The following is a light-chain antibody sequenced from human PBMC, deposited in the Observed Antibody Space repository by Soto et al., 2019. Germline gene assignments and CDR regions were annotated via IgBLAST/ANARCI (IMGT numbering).Light chain of an antibody. CDR3: QQYNFWPPLT. Sequence: EIVMTQSPATLSVSPGERATLSCRASQSVNSNLAWYRQKPGQAPRLLISDASTRATGVPARFSGSGSGTAFTLTLCSPPSEDSGIYYCQQYNFWPPLTFGGGTKVEIK. J-gene: IGKJ4*01. CDR2: DAS. V-gene: IGKV3-15*01. CDR1: QSVNSN.